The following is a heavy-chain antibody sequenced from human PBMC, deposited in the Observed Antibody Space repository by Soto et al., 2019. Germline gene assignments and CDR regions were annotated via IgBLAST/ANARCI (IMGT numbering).Heavy chain of an antibody. D-gene: IGHD7-27*01. CDR2: ISYDGSNK. V-gene: IGHV3-30*18. Sequence: GGSLRLSCAASGFTFSSYGMHWVRQAPGKGLEWVAVISYDGSNKYYADSVKGRFTISRDNSKNTLYLQMNSLRAEDTAVYYCAKELTGDYYYYYGMDVWGQGTTVTVSS. CDR3: AKELTGDYYYYYGMDV. CDR1: GFTFSSYG. J-gene: IGHJ6*02.